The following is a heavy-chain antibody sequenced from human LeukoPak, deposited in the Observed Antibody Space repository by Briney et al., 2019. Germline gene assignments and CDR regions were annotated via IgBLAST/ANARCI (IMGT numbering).Heavy chain of an antibody. CDR2: ISGSGGST. D-gene: IGHD5-24*01. V-gene: IGHV3-23*01. CDR3: ARPGGRWLPYYGMDV. J-gene: IGHJ6*02. CDR1: GFTFSSYA. Sequence: GGSLRLSCAASGFTFSSYAMSWVRQAPGKGLEWVSAISGSGGSTYYADSVKGRFTISRDNSKNSLYLQMNSLRAEDTAVYYCARPGGRWLPYYGMDVWGQGTTVTVSS.